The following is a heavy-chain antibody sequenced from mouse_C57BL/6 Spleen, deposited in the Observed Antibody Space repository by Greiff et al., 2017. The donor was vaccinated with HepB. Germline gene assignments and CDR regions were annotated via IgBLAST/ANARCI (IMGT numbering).Heavy chain of an antibody. CDR1: GFTFSDYG. CDR3: AHYDYDDLTMDY. Sequence: EVKLMESGGGLVKPGGSLKLSCAASGFTFSDYGMHWVRQAPEKGLEWVAYISSGSSTNYYADTVKGRFTISRDNAKNTLFLQRTSLRSEDTAMYYCAHYDYDDLTMDYWGQGTSVTVSS. V-gene: IGHV5-17*01. J-gene: IGHJ4*01. D-gene: IGHD2-4*01. CDR2: ISSGSSTN.